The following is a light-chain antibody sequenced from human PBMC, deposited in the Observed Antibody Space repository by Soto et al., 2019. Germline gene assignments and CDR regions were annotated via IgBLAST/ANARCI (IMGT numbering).Light chain of an antibody. CDR2: DAS. V-gene: IGKV1-5*01. Sequence: DIQMTQSPSTPSASVGDRVTITCRASQTAFNWLAWYQRKPGRAPNLLIYDASSLQSGVPSTFSGSGSGTEFTLTISSLQPGDFATYYCQQYNSYPWTFGQGTKVEIK. J-gene: IGKJ1*01. CDR3: QQYNSYPWT. CDR1: QTAFNW.